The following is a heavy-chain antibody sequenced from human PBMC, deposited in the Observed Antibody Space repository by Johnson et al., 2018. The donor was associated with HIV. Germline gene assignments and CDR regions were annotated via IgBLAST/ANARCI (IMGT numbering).Heavy chain of an antibody. CDR3: EKERGDNYVGGDAFDI. CDR1: GFTFSSYW. CDR2: IKQDGSEK. Sequence: VQLVESGGGLVQPGGSLRLSCAASGFTFSSYWMSWVRQAPGKGLEWVANIKQDGSEKYYVDSVKGRFTISRDNAKNSLYLQMNSLRTEDTAVYYCEKERGDNYVGGDAFDIWGQGTMVTVSS. V-gene: IGHV3-7*01. D-gene: IGHD1-1*01. J-gene: IGHJ3*02.